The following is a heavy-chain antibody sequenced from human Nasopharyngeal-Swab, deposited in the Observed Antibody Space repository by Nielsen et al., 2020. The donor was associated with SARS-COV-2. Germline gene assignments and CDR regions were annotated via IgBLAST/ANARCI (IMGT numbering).Heavy chain of an antibody. Sequence: WIRQPPGKGLEWVSSISSSSSYIYYADSVKGRFTITRDNAKNSLYLQMNSLTAEDTAIYYCSRDGLDYDFCSAYFMDVWGQGTTVTVSS. CDR2: ISSSSSYI. CDR3: SRDGLDYDFCSAYFMDV. J-gene: IGHJ6*02. V-gene: IGHV3-21*01. D-gene: IGHD3-3*01.